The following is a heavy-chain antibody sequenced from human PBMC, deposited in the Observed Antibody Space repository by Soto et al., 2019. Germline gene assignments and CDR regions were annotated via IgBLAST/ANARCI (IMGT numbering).Heavy chain of an antibody. CDR2: IYHSGST. V-gene: IGHV4-30-2*01. D-gene: IGHD3-10*01. CDR1: GGSISSGGYS. Sequence: QLQLQESGSGLVKPSQTMSLTCAVSGGSISSGGYSWTWIRQPPGNGLEWIGYIYHSGSTYYNPSLKRRVTISVDRSKNQFSLKLSSVTAADTAVYYCARAIGWCGELLAGYYFDYWGQGTLVTVSS. J-gene: IGHJ4*02. CDR3: ARAIGWCGELLAGYYFDY.